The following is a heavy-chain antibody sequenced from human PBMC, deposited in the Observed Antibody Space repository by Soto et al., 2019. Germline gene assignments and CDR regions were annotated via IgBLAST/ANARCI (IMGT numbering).Heavy chain of an antibody. J-gene: IGHJ4*02. Sequence: TLSLTCSVSGGSINSYWWSWIRQPAGKGLEWIGRVYSSGTTDYNPSLNSRATLSVETSKNQFSLKLSSVTAADTAVYYCARDIGSYAYGEGYWGQGIQVTVSS. CDR2: VYSSGTT. CDR1: GGSINSYW. D-gene: IGHD3-10*01. V-gene: IGHV4-4*07. CDR3: ARDIGSYAYGEGY.